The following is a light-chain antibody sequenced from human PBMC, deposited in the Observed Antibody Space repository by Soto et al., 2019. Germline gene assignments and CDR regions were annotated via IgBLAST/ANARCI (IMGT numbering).Light chain of an antibody. Sequence: QSVLTQPASVSGSLGQSITISCTGTTRDIAGYNYISWYQQLPGKAPKVVVYDITKRPSGVPDRFSGSKSGNTASLTISGLQAEDEADYYCCSYAGIYSYVFGTGTKLTVL. CDR2: DIT. J-gene: IGLJ1*01. CDR3: CSYAGIYSYV. CDR1: TRDIAGYNY. V-gene: IGLV2-11*01.